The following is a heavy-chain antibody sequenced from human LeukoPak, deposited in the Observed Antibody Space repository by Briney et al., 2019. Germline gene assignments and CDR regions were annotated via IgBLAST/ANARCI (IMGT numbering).Heavy chain of an antibody. CDR2: FDPEDGET. CDR1: GYTLTELS. Sequence: ASVKVSCKASGYTLTELSMHWVRQAPGKGLEWMGGFDPEDGETIYAQKFQGRVTMTEDTSTDTAYMELSSLRSEDTAVYYCATDSGGDYNYFDYWGQGTLVTVSS. V-gene: IGHV1-24*01. J-gene: IGHJ4*02. D-gene: IGHD4-17*01. CDR3: ATDSGGDYNYFDY.